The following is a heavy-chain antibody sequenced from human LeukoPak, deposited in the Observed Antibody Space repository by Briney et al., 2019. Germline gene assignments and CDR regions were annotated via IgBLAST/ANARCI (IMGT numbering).Heavy chain of an antibody. CDR1: GGTFSSYA. D-gene: IGHD3-22*01. V-gene: IGHV1-69*04. CDR2: IIPILGIA. Sequence: SVKVSCKASGGTFSSYAISWVRQAPGQGLEWMGRIIPILGIANYAQKFQGRVTITADKSTGTAYMELSSLRSEDTAVYYCARAPAVINDSSGYHGDYWGQGTLVTVSS. CDR3: ARAPAVINDSSGYHGDY. J-gene: IGHJ4*02.